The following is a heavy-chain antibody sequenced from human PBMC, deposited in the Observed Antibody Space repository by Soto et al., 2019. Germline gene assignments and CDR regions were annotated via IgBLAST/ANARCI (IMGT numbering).Heavy chain of an antibody. V-gene: IGHV1-8*01. CDR1: GYTFSTYD. CDR3: ARVYCYGSGSYRDFFYFFGLDV. Sequence: ASVKVSCKTSGYTFSTYDINWVRQAPGQGLEWMGWMNPNSGDTGYAQKFLGRLTMTRDSSIRTVYMELSSLSSEDTAVYYCARVYCYGSGSYRDFFYFFGLDVWGEGTTVTVSS. D-gene: IGHD3-10*01. CDR2: MNPNSGDT. J-gene: IGHJ6*01.